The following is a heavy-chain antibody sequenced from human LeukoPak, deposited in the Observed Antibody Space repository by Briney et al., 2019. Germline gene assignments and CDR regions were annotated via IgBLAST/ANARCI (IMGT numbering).Heavy chain of an antibody. CDR2: ISSSSSYI. CDR1: GFTFSSYS. Sequence: PGGSLRLSCAGSGFTFSSYSMNWVRQAPGKGLEWVSCISSSSSYIYYADSVKGRFTISRDNAKNSLYLQMNSLRAEDTAVYYCATSPGYSYGHPYYFDYWGQGTLVTVSS. V-gene: IGHV3-21*01. J-gene: IGHJ4*02. D-gene: IGHD5-18*01. CDR3: ATSPGYSYGHPYYFDY.